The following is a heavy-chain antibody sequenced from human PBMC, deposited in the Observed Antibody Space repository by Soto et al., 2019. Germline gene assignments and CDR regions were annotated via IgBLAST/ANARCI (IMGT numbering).Heavy chain of an antibody. CDR3: ATDRVVVVPAVRNRSAFDI. CDR2: FDPEDGET. V-gene: IGHV1-24*01. D-gene: IGHD2-2*01. J-gene: IGHJ3*02. Sequence: ASVKVSCKVSGYTLTELSMHWVRQAPGKGLEWMGGFDPEDGETIYAQKFQGRVTMTEDTSTDTAYMELSSLRSEDTAVYYCATDRVVVVPAVRNRSAFDIWGQGTMVTVSS. CDR1: GYTLTELS.